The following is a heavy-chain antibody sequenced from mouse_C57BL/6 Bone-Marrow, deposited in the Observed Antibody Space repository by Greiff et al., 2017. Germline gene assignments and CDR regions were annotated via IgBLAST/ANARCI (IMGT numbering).Heavy chain of an antibody. D-gene: IGHD2-4*01. J-gene: IGHJ3*01. CDR2: IDPSDSYT. CDR1: GYTFTSYW. V-gene: IGHV1-69*01. CDR3: AREGYDSWFAY. Sequence: VKLQQPGAELVMPGASVKLSCKASGYTFTSYWMHWVKQRPGQGLEWIGEIDPSDSYTNYNQKFKGKSTLTVDKSSSTAYMQLSSLTSEDSAVYYCAREGYDSWFAYWGQGTLVTVSA.